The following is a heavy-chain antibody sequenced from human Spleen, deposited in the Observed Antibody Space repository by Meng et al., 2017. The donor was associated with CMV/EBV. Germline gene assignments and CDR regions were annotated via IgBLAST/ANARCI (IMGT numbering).Heavy chain of an antibody. V-gene: IGHV1-46*01. Sequence: CKTSGDTFTSYYMHWVRQDPGQGLEWMGIINPRGSSTTYAQKFQDRITMTRDTSTSTVHMELSSLRSEDTAVYYCARDQDNMGYFDYWGQGTLVTVSS. J-gene: IGHJ4*02. CDR2: INPRGSST. D-gene: IGHD2/OR15-2a*01. CDR1: GDTFTSYY. CDR3: ARDQDNMGYFDY.